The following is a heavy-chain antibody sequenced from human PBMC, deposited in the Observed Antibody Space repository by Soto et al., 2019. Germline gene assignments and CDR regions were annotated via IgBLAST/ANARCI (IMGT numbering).Heavy chain of an antibody. CDR1: GGTFSSYA. D-gene: IGHD6-19*01. V-gene: IGHV1-69*13. Sequence: GASVKVSCKASGGTFSSYAISWVRQAPGQGLEWMGGIIPIFGTANYAQKFQGRVTITADESTSTAYMELSSLRSEDTAVYYCARSPGAVADPYYFDYWGQGTLVTVS. CDR2: IIPIFGTA. CDR3: ARSPGAVADPYYFDY. J-gene: IGHJ4*02.